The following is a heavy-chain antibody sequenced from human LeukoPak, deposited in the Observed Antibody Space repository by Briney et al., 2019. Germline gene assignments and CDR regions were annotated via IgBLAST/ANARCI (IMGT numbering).Heavy chain of an antibody. V-gene: IGHV3-30*03. CDR1: GFTFSSYG. J-gene: IGHJ4*02. CDR2: ISYDGSNK. D-gene: IGHD2-2*01. Sequence: GRSLRLSCAASGFTFSSYGMHWVRQAPGKGLEWVAVISYDGSNKYYADSVKGRFTISRDNSKNTLYLQMNSLRAEDTAVYYCASDYCSSTSCIGYWGQGTLVTVSS. CDR3: ASDYCSSTSCIGY.